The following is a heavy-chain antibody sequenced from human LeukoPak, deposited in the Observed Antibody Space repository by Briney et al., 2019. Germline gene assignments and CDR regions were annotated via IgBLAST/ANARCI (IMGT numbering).Heavy chain of an antibody. J-gene: IGHJ4*02. V-gene: IGHV3-23*01. D-gene: IGHD3-16*01. Sequence: PGGSLRLSCSGSGFTFSGYAMGWVRQAPGKGLEWVSSISGSGGNTYYADSVEGRFTISRDNSESTLYLQMNSLRAEDTALYYCARGRGGEYVPSRFDSWGLGTLVTVSS. CDR3: ARGRGGEYVPSRFDS. CDR1: GFTFSGYA. CDR2: ISGSGGNT.